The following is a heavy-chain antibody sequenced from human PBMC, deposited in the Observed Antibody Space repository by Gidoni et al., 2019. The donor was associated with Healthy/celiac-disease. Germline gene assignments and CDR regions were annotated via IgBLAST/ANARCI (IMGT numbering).Heavy chain of an antibody. CDR1: SYA. V-gene: IGHV1-69*01. Sequence: SYAISWVRQAPGQGLEWMGGIIPIFGTANYAQKFQGRVTITADESTSTAYMELSSLRSEDTAVYYCARVGPGYASMVVWGQGTTVTVSS. CDR3: ARVGPGYASMVV. CDR2: IIPIFGTA. D-gene: IGHD5-18*01. J-gene: IGHJ6*02.